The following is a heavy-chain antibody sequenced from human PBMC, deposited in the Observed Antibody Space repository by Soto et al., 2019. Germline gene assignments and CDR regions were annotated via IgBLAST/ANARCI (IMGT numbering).Heavy chain of an antibody. D-gene: IGHD3-16*01. CDR2: IYHSGST. Sequence: SETLSLTCAVSGGSISSSNWRSWVRQPPGKGLEWIGEIYHSGSTNYNPSLKSRVTISVDKSKNQFSLKLSSVTTADTAVYYCARDGLLGYFDYWGQGTLVTVSS. CDR3: ARDGLLGYFDY. CDR1: GGSISSSNW. J-gene: IGHJ4*02. V-gene: IGHV4-4*02.